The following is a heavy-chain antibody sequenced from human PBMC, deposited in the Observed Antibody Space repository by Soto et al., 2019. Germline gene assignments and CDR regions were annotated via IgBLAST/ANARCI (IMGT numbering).Heavy chain of an antibody. Sequence: GGSLRLSCAASGFTFSNAWMNWVRQAPGKGLEWVGRIKSKTDGGTTDYAAPVKGRFTISRDDSKNTLYLQMNSLKTEDTAVYYCTTNLIIGESIFARYYYGMDVWGQGTTVTVSS. J-gene: IGHJ6*02. D-gene: IGHD3-10*01. CDR2: IKSKTDGGTT. V-gene: IGHV3-15*07. CDR3: TTNLIIGESIFARYYYGMDV. CDR1: GFTFSNAW.